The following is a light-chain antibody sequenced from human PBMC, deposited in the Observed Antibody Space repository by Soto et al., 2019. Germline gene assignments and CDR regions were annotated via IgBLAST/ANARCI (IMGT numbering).Light chain of an antibody. V-gene: IGKV3-20*01. J-gene: IGKJ4*01. CDR1: QSVGNNY. Sequence: EIVLTQSPGTLSLSPGERATLSCRASQSVGNNYLAWYQQKPGQAPRFLIYDASSRATGIPDRFSGSGSGTDFTLTISRQEPEDFAVYYCEQYGSTPLTFGGGTKVEIK. CDR3: EQYGSTPLT. CDR2: DAS.